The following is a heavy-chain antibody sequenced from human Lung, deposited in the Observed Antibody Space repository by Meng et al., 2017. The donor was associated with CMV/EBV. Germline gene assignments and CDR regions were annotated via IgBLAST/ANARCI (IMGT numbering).Heavy chain of an antibody. V-gene: IGHV3-11*04. Sequence: GESXKISCAASGFIFSDYYMTWIRQAPGKGLEWVAYISSSGSIKKYADSVEGRFTISRDNAKKSLYLQMNSLGAEDTAFYYCARDFSAVHNWFDAWGRRTLVTVSS. D-gene: IGHD1-26*01. CDR2: ISSSGSIK. CDR3: ARDFSAVHNWFDA. J-gene: IGHJ5*01. CDR1: GFIFSDYY.